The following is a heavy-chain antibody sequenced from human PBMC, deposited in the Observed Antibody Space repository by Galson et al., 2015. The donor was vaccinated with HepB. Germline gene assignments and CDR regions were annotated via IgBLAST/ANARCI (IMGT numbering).Heavy chain of an antibody. D-gene: IGHD2/OR15-2a*01. J-gene: IGHJ5*02. CDR3: ARGGAVLGTKFNWFDP. Sequence: SVKVSCKASRYSFTGYYMHWVRQAPGQGLEWMGRINPKSGGTNYAQKFQGRVTMTRDTSISTVYMELSRLRFDDTAVYYCARGGAVLGTKFNWFDPWGQGILVTVSS. V-gene: IGHV1-2*06. CDR2: INPKSGGT. CDR1: RYSFTGYY.